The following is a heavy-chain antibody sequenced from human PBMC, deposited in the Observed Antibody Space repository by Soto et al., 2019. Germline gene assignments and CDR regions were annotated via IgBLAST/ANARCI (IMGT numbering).Heavy chain of an antibody. D-gene: IGHD3-22*01. CDR2: ISSSSSYT. CDR1: GFTFSYYY. Sequence: GGSLRLSCAASGFTFSYYYMSWIRQAPGKGLEWVSYISSSSSYTNYADSVKGRFTISRDNAKNSLYLQMNSLRAEDTAVYYCARDFKDYYDSSGSLGYWGQGTLVTVSS. CDR3: ARDFKDYYDSSGSLGY. V-gene: IGHV3-11*05. J-gene: IGHJ4*02.